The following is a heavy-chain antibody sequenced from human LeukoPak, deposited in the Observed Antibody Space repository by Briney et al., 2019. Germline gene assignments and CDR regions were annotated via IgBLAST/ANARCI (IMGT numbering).Heavy chain of an antibody. CDR2: VSRDGGTK. CDR3: VREGLGPSFSAWFDP. V-gene: IGHV3-30*03. Sequence: PGGSLRLSCSASGFTFRNYGIHWVRQAPGKGLEWVIVVSRDGGTKYYSDSVKGRFTISRDNSENTLYLQMNSLRPEDTAVYYCVREGLGPSFSAWFDPWGHGTLVTVSS. CDR1: GFTFRNYG. D-gene: IGHD3/OR15-3a*01. J-gene: IGHJ5*02.